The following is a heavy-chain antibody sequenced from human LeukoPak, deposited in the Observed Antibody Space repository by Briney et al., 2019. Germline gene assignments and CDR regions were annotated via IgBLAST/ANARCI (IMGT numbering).Heavy chain of an antibody. J-gene: IGHJ5*02. Sequence: GGSLRLSCAASGFTFSSYSMNWVRQAPGKGLEWVSSISSSSSYIYYADSVKGRFTISRDNAKNSLYLQMNSLRAEDTAVYYCARDPPSTVTTGSRGFSLKWFDPWGQGTLVTVSS. CDR2: ISSSSSYI. V-gene: IGHV3-21*01. CDR3: ARDPPSTVTTGSRGFSLKWFDP. D-gene: IGHD4-11*01. CDR1: GFTFSSYS.